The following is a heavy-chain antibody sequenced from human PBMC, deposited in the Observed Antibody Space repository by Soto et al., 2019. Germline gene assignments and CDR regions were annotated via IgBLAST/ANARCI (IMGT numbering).Heavy chain of an antibody. Sequence: EVQLVQSGAEVKKPGESLKISCEVSGYSFTTYCISWVRQMPGKGLEWMGTTDPSGSYTNYSPSFQGRLTISTDKSISTAYLQWSSLRASDTAMYYCARHYNYALAFWGQGTLVTVSS. J-gene: IGHJ4*02. V-gene: IGHV5-10-1*01. CDR3: ARHYNYALAF. CDR1: GYSFTTYC. D-gene: IGHD5-18*01. CDR2: TDPSGSYT.